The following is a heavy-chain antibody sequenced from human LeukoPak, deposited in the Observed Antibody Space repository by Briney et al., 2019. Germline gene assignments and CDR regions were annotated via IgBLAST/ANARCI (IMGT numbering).Heavy chain of an antibody. J-gene: IGHJ5*02. CDR2: IYYSGST. V-gene: IGHV4-59*01. CDR1: GGSISSYY. Sequence: SETLSLTCTVSGGSISSYYWSWIRQPPGKGLEWIGSIYYSGSTNYNPSLKSRVTISVDTSKNQFSLKLSSVTAADTAVYYCARVLLEWLMFDPWGQGTLVTVSS. CDR3: ARVLLEWLMFDP. D-gene: IGHD3-3*01.